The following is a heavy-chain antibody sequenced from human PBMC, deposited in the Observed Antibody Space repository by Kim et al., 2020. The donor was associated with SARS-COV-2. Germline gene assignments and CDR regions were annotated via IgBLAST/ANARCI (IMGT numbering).Heavy chain of an antibody. J-gene: IGHJ5*02. CDR2: IIPIFGTA. D-gene: IGHD6-19*01. Sequence: SVKVSCKASGGTFSSYAISWVRQAPGQGLEWMGGIIPIFGTANYAQEFQGRVTITADESTSTAYMELSSLRSEDTAVYYCARQFKGGWYHNVVLPPFDPWGQGTLVTVSS. CDR1: GGTFSSYA. CDR3: ARQFKGGWYHNVVLPPFDP. V-gene: IGHV1-69*13.